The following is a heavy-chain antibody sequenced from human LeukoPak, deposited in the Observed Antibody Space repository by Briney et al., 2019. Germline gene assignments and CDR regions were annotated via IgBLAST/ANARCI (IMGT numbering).Heavy chain of an antibody. J-gene: IGHJ4*02. CDR3: AKDKPGGATWY. D-gene: IGHD1-26*01. CDR2: ISGDGVSP. Sequence: GGSLRLSCAASGFTFNNYALTWVRQTPGKGLECVSAISGDGVSPYYVDSVRGRFTISRDNSKNTLYLQMNSLRAEDTAVYYCAKDKPGGATWYWGQGTLVTVSS. CDR1: GFTFNNYA. V-gene: IGHV3-23*01.